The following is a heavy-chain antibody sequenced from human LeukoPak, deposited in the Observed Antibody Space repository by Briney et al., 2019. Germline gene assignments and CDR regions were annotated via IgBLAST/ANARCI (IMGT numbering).Heavy chain of an antibody. Sequence: GGSLRLSCAASVFTFSSYEMNWVRQATGKGLEWVSYISSSGSTIYYADSVKGRFTISRDNAKNSLYLQMNSLRAEDTAVYYCAELGITMIGGVWGKGTTVTISS. V-gene: IGHV3-48*03. D-gene: IGHD3-10*02. J-gene: IGHJ6*04. CDR2: ISSSGSTI. CDR1: VFTFSSYE. CDR3: AELGITMIGGV.